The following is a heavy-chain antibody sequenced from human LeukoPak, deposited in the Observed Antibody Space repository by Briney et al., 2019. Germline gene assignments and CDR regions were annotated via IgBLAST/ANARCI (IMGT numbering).Heavy chain of an antibody. CDR3: ARDYYDSSGYYSRSYYYYGMDV. V-gene: IGHV3-64*01. CDR2: ISSNGGST. D-gene: IGHD3-22*01. Sequence: GGSLRLSCAASGFTFSSYAMHWVRQAPGKGLEYVSAISSNGGSTYYANSVKGRFTISRDNSKNTLYPQMGSLRAEDMAVYYCARDYYDSSGYYSRSYYYYGMDVWGQGTTVTVSS. J-gene: IGHJ6*02. CDR1: GFTFSSYA.